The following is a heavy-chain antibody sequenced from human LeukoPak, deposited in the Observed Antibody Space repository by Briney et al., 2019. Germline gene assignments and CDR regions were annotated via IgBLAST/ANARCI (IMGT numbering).Heavy chain of an antibody. Sequence: GASVKVSCKASGYTFTSYDINWVRQATGQGLEWMGWMNPNSGNTGYAQKFQGRVTMTRNTSIGTAYMELSSLRSEDTAVYYCARVLELPYMNWFDPWGQGTLVTVSS. CDR3: ARVLELPYMNWFDP. V-gene: IGHV1-8*01. J-gene: IGHJ5*02. D-gene: IGHD1-7*01. CDR1: GYTFTSYD. CDR2: MNPNSGNT.